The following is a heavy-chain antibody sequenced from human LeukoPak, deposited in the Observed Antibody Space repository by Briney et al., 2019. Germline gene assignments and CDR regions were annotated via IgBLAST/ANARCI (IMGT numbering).Heavy chain of an antibody. CDR3: ARRYGDYDAFDI. CDR1: GGSISSSSYY. V-gene: IGHV4-39*07. J-gene: IGHJ3*02. CDR2: IYYSGST. D-gene: IGHD4-17*01. Sequence: SETLSLTCAVSGGSISSSSYYWGWIRQPPGKGLEWIGSIYYSGSTYYNPSLKSRVTISVDTSKNQFSLKLSSVTAADTAVYYCARRYGDYDAFDIWGQGTMVTVSS.